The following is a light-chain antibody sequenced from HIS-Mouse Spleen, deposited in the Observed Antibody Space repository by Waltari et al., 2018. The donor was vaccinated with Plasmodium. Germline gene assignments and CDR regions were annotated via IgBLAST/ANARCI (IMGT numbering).Light chain of an antibody. V-gene: IGKV4-1*01. CDR1: QSVLYSSNNKNY. J-gene: IGKJ4*01. CDR2: WAS. Sequence: VMTQSPDPLAVSLGQRASIHCKSRQSVLYSSNNKNYLAWYQQKPGQPPKLLIYWASTRESGVPDRFSGSGSGTDFTLTISSLQAEDVAVYYCQQYYSTPPTFGGGTKVEIK. CDR3: QQYYSTPPT.